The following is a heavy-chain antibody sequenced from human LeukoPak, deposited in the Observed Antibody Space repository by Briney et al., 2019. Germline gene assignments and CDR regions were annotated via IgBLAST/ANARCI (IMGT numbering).Heavy chain of an antibody. J-gene: IGHJ4*02. CDR1: GFTFSSYA. Sequence: GGSLRLSCAASGFTFSSYAMTWVRQAPGKGLEWVSTISGSGASTYYADSVKGRFTISRDNSKNALYLQMNSLRAEDTAVYFCAKGGRFQLLFLDYWGQGILVTVSS. D-gene: IGHD2-2*01. V-gene: IGHV3-23*01. CDR3: AKGGRFQLLFLDY. CDR2: ISGSGAST.